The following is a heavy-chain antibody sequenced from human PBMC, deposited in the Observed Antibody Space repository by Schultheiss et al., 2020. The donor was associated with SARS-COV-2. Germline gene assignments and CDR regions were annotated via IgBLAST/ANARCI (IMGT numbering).Heavy chain of an antibody. V-gene: IGHV3-33*01. CDR3: ARVLGSYYAGTLDY. J-gene: IGHJ4*02. CDR1: GFTFSQSL. CDR2: IWYDGSNK. Sequence: GGSLRLSCVTSGFTFSQSLMHWVRQAPGKGLEWVAVIWYDGSNKEYADSVKGRFTISRDNSRNTMYMQMKSVRAEDTAVYYCARVLGSYYAGTLDYWGQGTLVTVSS. D-gene: IGHD1-26*01.